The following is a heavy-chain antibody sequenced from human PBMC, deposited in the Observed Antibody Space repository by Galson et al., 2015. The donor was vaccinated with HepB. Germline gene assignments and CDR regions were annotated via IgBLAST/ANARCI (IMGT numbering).Heavy chain of an antibody. J-gene: IGHJ3*02. V-gene: IGHV3-30*04. CDR2: ISYDGSNK. D-gene: IGHD2-2*01. CDR1: RFTFSSYA. Sequence: SLRLSCAASRFTFSSYAMHWVRQAPGKGLEWVAVISYDGSNKYYADSVKGRFTIARDNSKNTLYLQMNSLRAEDTAVYYCAKDKRYCSSTSCSMIEAFDIWGQGTMVTVSS. CDR3: AKDKRYCSSTSCSMIEAFDI.